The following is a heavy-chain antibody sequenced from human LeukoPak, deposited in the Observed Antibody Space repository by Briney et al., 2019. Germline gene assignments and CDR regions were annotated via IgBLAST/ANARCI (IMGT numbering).Heavy chain of an antibody. V-gene: IGHV4-34*01. CDR2: INHSGST. D-gene: IGHD3-22*01. CDR3: ARDVSGDSSGYYNWFDP. Sequence: SETLSLTCAVYGGSFSGYYWSWIRQPPGKGLEWIGEINHSGSTNYNPSLKSRVTISVDTSKNQFSLKLSSVTAADTAVYYCARDVSGDSSGYYNWFDPWGQGTLVTASS. CDR1: GGSFSGYY. J-gene: IGHJ5*02.